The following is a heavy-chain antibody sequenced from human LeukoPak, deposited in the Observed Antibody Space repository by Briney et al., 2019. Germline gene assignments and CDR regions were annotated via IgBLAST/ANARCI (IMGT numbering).Heavy chain of an antibody. CDR3: ARGHDYTPNDY. J-gene: IGHJ4*02. D-gene: IGHD4-11*01. CDR1: GFTFSSYG. Sequence: QPGGSLRLSCAASGFTFSSYGMPWVRQAPGKGLEWVAVIWYDGSNKYYADSVKGRFTISRDNSKNTLYLQMNSLRAEDTAVYYCARGHDYTPNDYWGQGTLVTVSS. CDR2: IWYDGSNK. V-gene: IGHV3-33*01.